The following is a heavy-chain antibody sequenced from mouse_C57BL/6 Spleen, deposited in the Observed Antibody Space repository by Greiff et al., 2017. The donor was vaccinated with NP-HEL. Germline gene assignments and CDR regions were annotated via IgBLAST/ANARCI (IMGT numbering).Heavy chain of an antibody. Sequence: VHVKQSGPELVKPGASVKISCKASGYSFTDYNMNWVKQSNGKSLEWIGVINPNYGTTSYNQKFKGKATLTVDQSSSTAYMQLNSLTSEDSAVYYCARNYGSSWEFAYWGQGTLVTVSA. D-gene: IGHD1-1*01. V-gene: IGHV1-39*01. J-gene: IGHJ3*01. CDR1: GYSFTDYN. CDR3: ARNYGSSWEFAY. CDR2: INPNYGTT.